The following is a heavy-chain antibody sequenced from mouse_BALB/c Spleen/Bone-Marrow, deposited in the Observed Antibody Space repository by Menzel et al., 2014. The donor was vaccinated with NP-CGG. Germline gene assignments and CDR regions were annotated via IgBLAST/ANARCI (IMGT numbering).Heavy chain of an antibody. CDR2: INPSNGGT. D-gene: IGHD2-14*01. Sequence: QVHVKQSGAELVRPGVSVKLSCKASGYTFTSYWMHWIKQRPEQGLERIGEINPSNGGTNYNEKFKSKATLTVDKSSSTAYMHLSSLTSEDSAVYYCARLGGRYGVFDYWGQGTTLTVSS. CDR3: ARLGGRYGVFDY. V-gene: IGHV1S81*02. J-gene: IGHJ2*01. CDR1: GYTFTSYW.